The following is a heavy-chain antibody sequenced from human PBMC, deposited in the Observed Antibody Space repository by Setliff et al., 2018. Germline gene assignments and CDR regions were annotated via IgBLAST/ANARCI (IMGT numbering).Heavy chain of an antibody. D-gene: IGHD3-22*01. CDR2: ISPVYGIA. J-gene: IGHJ4*02. Sequence: ASVKVSCKTSGYAFITFGTSWVRQAPGQGLEWMGWISPVYGIANYARKFQGRVTMTADTSTTTAYLELTSLRYDDTAVYYCVRGPGPSVVVAIPFDHWGQGSLVTVSS. CDR3: VRGPGPSVVVAIPFDH. CDR1: GYAFITFG. V-gene: IGHV1-18*01.